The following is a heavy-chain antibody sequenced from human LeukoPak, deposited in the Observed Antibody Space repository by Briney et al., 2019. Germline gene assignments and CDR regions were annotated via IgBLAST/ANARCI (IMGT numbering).Heavy chain of an antibody. CDR2: ISYDGSNK. J-gene: IGHJ4*02. CDR3: ARVGSSSSV. Sequence: PGRSLRLSCAASGFTFSSYAMHWVRQAPGKGLEWVAVISYDGSNKYYADSVKGRFTISRDNSKNPLYLQMNSLRAEDTAVYYCARVGSSSSVWGQGTLVTVSS. V-gene: IGHV3-30-3*01. CDR1: GFTFSSYA. D-gene: IGHD6-6*01.